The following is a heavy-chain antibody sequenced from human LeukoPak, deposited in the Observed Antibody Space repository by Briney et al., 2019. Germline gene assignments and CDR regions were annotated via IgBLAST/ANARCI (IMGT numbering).Heavy chain of an antibody. V-gene: IGHV3-23*01. CDR1: GFTFSTYA. CDR3: AKNRGAGSHYYYHMNV. J-gene: IGHJ6*03. Sequence: GGSLRLSCAASGFTFSTYAMSWVRQAAGKELEWVSLISGSGGGTYYADSVKGRFTISRDNSKNTLYLQLNSLRVEDTAVYYCAKNRGAGSHYYYHMNVWGKGTTVTVSS. CDR2: ISGSGGGT. D-gene: IGHD1-26*01.